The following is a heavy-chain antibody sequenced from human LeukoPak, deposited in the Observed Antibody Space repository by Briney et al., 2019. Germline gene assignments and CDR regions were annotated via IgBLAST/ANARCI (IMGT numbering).Heavy chain of an antibody. Sequence: ASVKVSCKASGYTFSGYYMHWVRQAPGQGLEWMGWINPKSGGTNEAQKFHDRVTMTRDTSIRTAYMEVSRLRSDDTAVYYCARDNTVMVTDYWGQGTLVTVSS. V-gene: IGHV1-2*02. CDR3: ARDNTVMVTDY. J-gene: IGHJ4*02. CDR2: INPKSGGT. D-gene: IGHD5-18*01. CDR1: GYTFSGYY.